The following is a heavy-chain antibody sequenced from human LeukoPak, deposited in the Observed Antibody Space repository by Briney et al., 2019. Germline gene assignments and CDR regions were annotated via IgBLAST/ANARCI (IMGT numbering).Heavy chain of an antibody. CDR1: GGSISSYY. J-gene: IGHJ4*02. CDR3: ARDLSHTYSGSYYYFDY. Sequence: SETLSLTCTVSGGSISSYYWSWIRQPPGKGLEWIGYIYYSGSTNYNPSLKSRVTISVDTSKNQFSLKLSSVTAADTAVYYCARDLSHTYSGSYYYFDYWGQGTLVTVSS. CDR2: IYYSGST. V-gene: IGHV4-59*12. D-gene: IGHD1-26*01.